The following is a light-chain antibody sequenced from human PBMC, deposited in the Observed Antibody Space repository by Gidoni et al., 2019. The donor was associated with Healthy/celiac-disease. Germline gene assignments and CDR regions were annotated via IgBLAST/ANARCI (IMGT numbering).Light chain of an antibody. J-gene: IGKJ4*01. V-gene: IGKV1-13*02. CDR3: QQLNSYPLT. Sequence: AIQLTQSPASRAASVGDRGTVTCRASQGISSALAWYQQKPGKAPKLLIDDASNWESGVPSRFSGSGSGTDFTLTISSLQPEDFASYYCQQLNSYPLTFGGGTKVEIK. CDR1: QGISSA. CDR2: DAS.